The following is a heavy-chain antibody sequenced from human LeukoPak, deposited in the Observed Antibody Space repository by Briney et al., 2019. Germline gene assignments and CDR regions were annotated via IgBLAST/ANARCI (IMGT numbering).Heavy chain of an antibody. D-gene: IGHD2-2*03. CDR1: GFTFSSYS. Sequence: GGSLRLSCAGSGFTFSSYSMNWVRQAPGKGLEWVSSISSSSSYIYYADSVKGRFTISRDNAKNSLYLQMNSLRAEDTAVYYCARGEMDHFDYWGQGTLVTVSS. CDR2: ISSSSSYI. CDR3: ARGEMDHFDY. V-gene: IGHV3-21*01. J-gene: IGHJ4*02.